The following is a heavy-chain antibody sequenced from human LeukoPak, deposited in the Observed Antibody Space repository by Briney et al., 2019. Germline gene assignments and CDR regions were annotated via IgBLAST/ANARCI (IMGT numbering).Heavy chain of an antibody. CDR1: GGTFSSYA. Sequence: SVKVSCKASGGTFSSYAISWVRQAPGQGLEWMGGIIPIFGTANYAQKFQGRVTITADESTSTAYMELSSLRSEDTAVYYCARSVGTAMAKFDYWGQGTLVTVSS. J-gene: IGHJ4*02. V-gene: IGHV1-69*13. D-gene: IGHD5-18*01. CDR3: ARSVGTAMAKFDY. CDR2: IIPIFGTA.